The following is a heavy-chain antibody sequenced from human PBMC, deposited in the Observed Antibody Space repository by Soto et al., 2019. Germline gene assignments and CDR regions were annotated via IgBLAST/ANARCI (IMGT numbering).Heavy chain of an antibody. CDR1: GFTFSLYS. D-gene: IGHD3-10*01. CDR3: ARAVTWGLDV. V-gene: IGHV3-48*02. CDR2: ISRSSTGI. J-gene: IGHJ6*02. Sequence: EVQLVESGGGLVQPGGSLTLSCAASGFTFSLYSMSWVRQAPGKGLEWVSYISRSSTGIHYADSVKGRFTISRDDATNSMHLQMNRLRDADSAVYYCARAVTWGLDVWGQGTTVSIS.